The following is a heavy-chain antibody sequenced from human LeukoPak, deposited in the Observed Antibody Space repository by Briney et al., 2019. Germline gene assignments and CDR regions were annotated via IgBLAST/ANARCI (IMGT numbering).Heavy chain of an antibody. CDR3: ARDQYYSNDI. V-gene: IGHV3-48*01. J-gene: IGHJ3*02. Sequence: PGGSLRLSCAASGFTFSSYSMNWVRQAPGKGLEWVSYISSSGSTIYYADSVKGRFTISRDNAKNSLYLQMNSLRAEDTAVYYCARDQYYSNDIWGQGTMVTVSS. CDR1: GFTFSSYS. CDR2: ISSSGSTI. D-gene: IGHD3-10*01.